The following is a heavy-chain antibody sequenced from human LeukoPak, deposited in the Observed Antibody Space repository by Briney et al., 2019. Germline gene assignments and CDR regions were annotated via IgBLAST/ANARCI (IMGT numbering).Heavy chain of an antibody. D-gene: IGHD2-8*01. V-gene: IGHV3-23*01. J-gene: IGHJ4*02. Sequence: PGGSLRLSCAGSGFTFSSYAMSWVRQAPGKGPEWVSAISDSGDYTYYADSVKGRFTISRDNSKNTLYLHVSSLRAEDTAVYYCAKDTSIGKYCTSGVCSPFDYWGQGTLVTVSS. CDR1: GFTFSSYA. CDR2: ISDSGDYT. CDR3: AKDTSIGKYCTSGVCSPFDY.